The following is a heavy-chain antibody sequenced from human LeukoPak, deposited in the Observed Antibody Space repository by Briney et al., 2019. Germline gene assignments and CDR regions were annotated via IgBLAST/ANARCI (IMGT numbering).Heavy chain of an antibody. J-gene: IGHJ4*02. V-gene: IGHV3-74*01. D-gene: IGHD5-18*01. CDR2: INSDGSDT. CDR1: GFTFSTYW. Sequence: PGGSLRLSCAASGFTFSTYWMHWVRQAPGKGLVWVSRINSDGSDTSYADSVKGRFTISRDNAKNTLYLQMNRLRAEDTAVYYCARDLSGVTGYTYGRGIDYWGQGTLVTVSS. CDR3: ARDLSGVTGYTYGRGIDY.